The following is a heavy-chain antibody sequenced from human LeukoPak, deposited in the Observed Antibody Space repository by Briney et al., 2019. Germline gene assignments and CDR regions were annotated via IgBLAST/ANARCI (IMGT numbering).Heavy chain of an antibody. CDR2: ISYDGSNK. J-gene: IGHJ3*02. Sequence: GRSLRLSCAASGFTFSSYAMHWVRQAPGKGLEWVAVISYDGSNKYYADSVKGRFTISRDNSKNTLYLQMNSLRAGDTAVYYCARGLGSSGWYDAFDIWGQGTMVTVSS. V-gene: IGHV3-30-3*01. CDR3: ARGLGSSGWYDAFDI. D-gene: IGHD6-19*01. CDR1: GFTFSSYA.